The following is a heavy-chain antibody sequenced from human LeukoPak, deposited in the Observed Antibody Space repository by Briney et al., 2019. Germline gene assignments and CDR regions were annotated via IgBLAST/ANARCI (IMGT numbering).Heavy chain of an antibody. CDR1: GFTCGDYA. CDR2: IRSKAYGGTT. CDR3: TTEGGSYLMDYYYYMDV. Sequence: GGYLRLSCTASGFTCGDYAMSWFRQAPGKGLEWVGFIRSKAYGGTTEYAASVKGRFTISRDDSKSIAYLQMTSLKTEDTAVYYCTTEGGSYLMDYYYYMDVWGKGTTVTVSS. D-gene: IGHD1-26*01. J-gene: IGHJ6*03. V-gene: IGHV3-49*03.